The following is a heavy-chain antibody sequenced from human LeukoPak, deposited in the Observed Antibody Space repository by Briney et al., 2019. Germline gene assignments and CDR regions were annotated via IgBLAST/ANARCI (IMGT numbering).Heavy chain of an antibody. D-gene: IGHD2/OR15-2a*01. J-gene: IGHJ6*02. CDR3: ARDEVTFNYYYGMDV. V-gene: IGHV3-11*01. Sequence: PGGSLRLSCAASGFTFSSYAMSWIRQAPGKGLEWVSYISSSGSTIYYADSVKGRFTISRDNAKNSLYLQMNSLRAEDTAVYYCARDEVTFNYYYGMDVWGQGTTVTVSS. CDR1: GFTFSSYA. CDR2: ISSSGSTI.